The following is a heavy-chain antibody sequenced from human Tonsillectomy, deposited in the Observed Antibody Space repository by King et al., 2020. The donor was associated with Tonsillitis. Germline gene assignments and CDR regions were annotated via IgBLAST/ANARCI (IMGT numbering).Heavy chain of an antibody. CDR1: GGTFSSYA. CDR2: IIPIFDTR. D-gene: IGHD2-2*03. J-gene: IGHJ5*02. CDR3: ARGGMDRNGFDP. Sequence: LQLVQSGAEVKKPGSSVKVSCKASGGTFSSYAISWVRQAPGQGLEWMGGIIPIFDTRNYAQKFRDRVTISADESTSTVYMEMSSLKSEDAAVYYCARGGMDRNGFDPWGQGTLVTVS. V-gene: IGHV1-69*01.